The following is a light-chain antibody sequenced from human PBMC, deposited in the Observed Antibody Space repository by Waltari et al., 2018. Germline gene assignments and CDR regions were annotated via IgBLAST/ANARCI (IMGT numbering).Light chain of an antibody. CDR3: QQYKKWPPLT. J-gene: IGKJ4*01. CDR1: QSVSSY. V-gene: IGKV3-15*01. Sequence: EIVMTQSPATLSVSPGERATLPCRASQSVSSYLAWYQQKPGQAPRLLIYGASTRATGIPARFSGSGSGTEFTLTISSLQSEDFAVYYCQQYKKWPPLTFGGGTKVEIK. CDR2: GAS.